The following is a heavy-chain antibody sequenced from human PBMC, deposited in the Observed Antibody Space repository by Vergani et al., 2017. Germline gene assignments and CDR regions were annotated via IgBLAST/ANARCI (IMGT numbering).Heavy chain of an antibody. CDR2: IGKDGINT. CDR1: GFTFSNFG. J-gene: IGHJ6*04. D-gene: IGHD3-10*02. CDR3: SYGMDV. V-gene: IGHV3-30*02. Sequence: QVQLVESAGGVVQPGGSLRLSCAASGFTFSNFGMHWIRQAPGKGLEWLAYIGKDGINTRYRDAVKGRFTVSRDISKNTLHLQLNSLRVEDTAVFFCSYGMDVFGEGATVTVFS.